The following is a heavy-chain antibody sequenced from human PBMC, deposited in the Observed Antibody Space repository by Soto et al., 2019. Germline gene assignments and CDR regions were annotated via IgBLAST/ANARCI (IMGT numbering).Heavy chain of an antibody. Sequence: QVQLVQSGAEVKKPGASVKVSCKASGYTFTSYYMHWVRQAPGQGLEWMGIINPSGGSTSYAQKFQGRVTMTRDTSTSTVYMELSRLRSEDTAVYYCARGLRYSSSSVPLFYYWGQGTLVTVSS. CDR3: ARGLRYSSSSVPLFYY. V-gene: IGHV1-46*01. CDR2: INPSGGST. J-gene: IGHJ4*02. CDR1: GYTFTSYY. D-gene: IGHD6-6*01.